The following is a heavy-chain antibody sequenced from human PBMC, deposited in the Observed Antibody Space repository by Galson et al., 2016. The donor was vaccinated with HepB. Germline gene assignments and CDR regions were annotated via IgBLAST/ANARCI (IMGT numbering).Heavy chain of an antibody. CDR2: ISAYNGDK. CDR1: GYTFTSFY. J-gene: IGHJ4*02. D-gene: IGHD4-11*01. CDR3: ARDVQFRFDY. V-gene: IGHV1-18*04. Sequence: SVKVSCKASGYTFTSFYIHWVRQAPGQGLEWMGWISAYNGDKKYAEKLQGRVTMTRDTSASTVYMDLRSLRSDDTAVYYCARDVQFRFDYWGQGTLVTVSS.